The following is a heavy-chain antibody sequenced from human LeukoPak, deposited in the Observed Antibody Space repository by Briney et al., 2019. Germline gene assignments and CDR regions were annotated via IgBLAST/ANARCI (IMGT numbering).Heavy chain of an antibody. CDR3: ARRSGSYSLYYYYGMDV. Sequence: PSETLSLTCTVSGGSISSYYWSWIRQPPGKGLEWIGYIYYSGSTNYNPSLKSRVTISVDTSKNQFSLKLSSVTAADTAVYYCARRSGSYSLYYYYGMDVWGQGTTVTVSS. CDR2: IYYSGST. CDR1: GGSISSYY. D-gene: IGHD3-10*01. J-gene: IGHJ6*02. V-gene: IGHV4-59*08.